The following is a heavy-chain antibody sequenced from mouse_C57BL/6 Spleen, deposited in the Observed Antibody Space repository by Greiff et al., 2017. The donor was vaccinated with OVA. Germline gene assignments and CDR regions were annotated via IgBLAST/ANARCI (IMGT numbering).Heavy chain of an antibody. V-gene: IGHV1-62-2*01. Sequence: QVQLQQSGAELVKPGASVKLSCKASGYTFTEYTIHWVKQRPGQGLEWIGWFYPGSGSINYNEKFKDKATLTADKSSSSVYMELSRLTSVDSAVYVCARHEGTVGSTAWFAYWGQGTLVTVSA. CDR2: FYPGSGSI. CDR3: ARHEGTVGSTAWFAY. D-gene: IGHD1-1*01. J-gene: IGHJ3*01. CDR1: GYTFTEYT.